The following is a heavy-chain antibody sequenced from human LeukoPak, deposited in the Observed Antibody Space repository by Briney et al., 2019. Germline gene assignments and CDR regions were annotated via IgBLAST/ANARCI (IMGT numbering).Heavy chain of an antibody. J-gene: IGHJ4*02. D-gene: IGHD4-17*01. Sequence: GGSLRLSCAASGFTFSSYSMNWVRQAPGKGLEWVSSISGTSSYIYYAASLKGRFTISRDNAKNSLYLQMNSLRAEDTAVYYCAREGYGDYHFDYWGQGSLVTVSS. V-gene: IGHV3-21*01. CDR3: AREGYGDYHFDY. CDR2: ISGTSSYI. CDR1: GFTFSSYS.